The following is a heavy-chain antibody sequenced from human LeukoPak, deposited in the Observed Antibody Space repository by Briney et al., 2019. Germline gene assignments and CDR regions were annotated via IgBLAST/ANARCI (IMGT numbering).Heavy chain of an antibody. D-gene: IGHD6-19*01. CDR1: GFSVSSNY. J-gene: IGHJ4*02. V-gene: IGHV3-66*01. CDR3: AGNGGWNYFRY. Sequence: GGSLRLSCAVSGFSVSSNYMSWVRQAPGKGLEWVSVFYTGGNTYYADSVKGRFTISRDNSKNTVFLQMDSLRVEDTALYYCAGNGGWNYFRYWGQGTLVSVSS. CDR2: FYTGGNT.